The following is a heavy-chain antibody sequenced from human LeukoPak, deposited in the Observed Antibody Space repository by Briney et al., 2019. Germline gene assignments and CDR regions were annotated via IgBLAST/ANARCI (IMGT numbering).Heavy chain of an antibody. J-gene: IGHJ4*02. D-gene: IGHD6-6*01. CDR2: TYYRSKWYN. CDR3: AREKRFSSIAARPYYFDY. Sequence: SQTLSLTCAISGDSVSSNSAAWNWIRQSPSRGLEWLGRTYYRSKWYNDYAVSVKSRITINPDTSKNQFSLQLNSVTPEDTAVYYCAREKRFSSIAARPYYFDYWGQGTLVTVSS. V-gene: IGHV6-1*01. CDR1: GDSVSSNSAA.